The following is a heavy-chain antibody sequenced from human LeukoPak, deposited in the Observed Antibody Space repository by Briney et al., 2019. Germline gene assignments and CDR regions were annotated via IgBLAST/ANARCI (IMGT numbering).Heavy chain of an antibody. D-gene: IGHD5-24*01. CDR1: GGSFSGYY. CDR3: ASRRDGYVNPFDC. V-gene: IGHV4-34*01. J-gene: IGHJ4*02. Sequence: SETLSLTCAVYGGSFSGYYWSWIRQPPGKGLEWIGEIDHSESTNYNPSLKSRVIISVDTSKNQFSLKVNSVTAADTALYYCASRRDGYVNPFDCWGQGTQVTVSS. CDR2: IDHSEST.